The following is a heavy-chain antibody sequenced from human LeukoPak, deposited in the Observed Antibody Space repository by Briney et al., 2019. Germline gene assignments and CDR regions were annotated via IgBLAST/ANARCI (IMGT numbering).Heavy chain of an antibody. CDR3: ARHVLRYFDWLLTDAFDI. CDR1: GYNFRAYY. Sequence: ASVKVSCKASGYNFRAYYIHWVRQAPGQGLEWLGYIRPMTGDTNYAQKFQDRVTFSMDTSTATAYMELSRLGSDDTAVYYCARHVLRYFDWLLTDAFDIWGQGTMVTVSP. CDR2: IRPMTGDT. V-gene: IGHV1-2*02. J-gene: IGHJ3*02. D-gene: IGHD3-9*01.